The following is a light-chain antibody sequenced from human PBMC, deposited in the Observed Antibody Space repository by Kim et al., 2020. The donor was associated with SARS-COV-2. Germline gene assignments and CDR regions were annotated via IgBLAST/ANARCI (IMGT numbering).Light chain of an antibody. CDR3: SSYTNTNTLM. CDR1: SSDLVAYNY. J-gene: IGLJ3*02. CDR2: DVN. Sequence: QSALTQPASVSGSPGQSITISCTASSSDLVAYNYVYWYQQHTGKAPKVMIYDVNNRPSGVSNRFSGSISGDTASLTISGLQAEDEADYYCSSYTNTNTLMFGGGTQLTVL. V-gene: IGLV2-14*03.